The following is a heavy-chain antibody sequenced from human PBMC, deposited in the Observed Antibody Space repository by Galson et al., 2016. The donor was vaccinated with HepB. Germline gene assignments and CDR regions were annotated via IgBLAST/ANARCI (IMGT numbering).Heavy chain of an antibody. CDR2: IGGNDDST. Sequence: SLRLSCAASGFTFSSSAMSWVRQAPGKGLEWVSAIGGNDDSTYYADSVKGRFTISRDNSKNTLYLEMDSLRAEDTAVYCCAKGGDYDNWGQGTLVTVSS. J-gene: IGHJ4*02. D-gene: IGHD4-11*01. CDR1: GFTFSSSA. CDR3: AKGGDYDN. V-gene: IGHV3-23*01.